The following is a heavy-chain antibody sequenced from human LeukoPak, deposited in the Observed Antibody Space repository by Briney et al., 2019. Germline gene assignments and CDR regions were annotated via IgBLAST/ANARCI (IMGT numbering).Heavy chain of an antibody. CDR3: ARDSRQQLASAVCAFDI. J-gene: IGHJ3*02. Sequence: EASVKVSCKASGYTFTSYGISWVRQAPGQGLEWMGWISAYNGNTNYAQKLQGRVTMTTDTSTSTAYMELRSLRSDDTAVYYCARDSRQQLASAVCAFDIWGQGTMVTVSS. V-gene: IGHV1-18*01. CDR1: GYTFTSYG. D-gene: IGHD6-13*01. CDR2: ISAYNGNT.